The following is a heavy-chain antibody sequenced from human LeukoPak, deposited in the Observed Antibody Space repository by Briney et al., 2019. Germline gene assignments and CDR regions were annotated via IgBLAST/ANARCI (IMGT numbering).Heavy chain of an antibody. V-gene: IGHV3-53*01. CDR1: GFTVSSNY. J-gene: IGHJ4*02. CDR3: ARDLYGVSHDY. CDR2: IYSSGMT. D-gene: IGHD4-17*01. Sequence: PVGSLRLSCAASGFTVSSNYMSWVRQAPGKGLEWVSVIYSSGMTYYADSVKGRFTISRDNSKNTLYLHMNSLRAEDTAVYYCARDLYGVSHDYWGQGTLVTVSS.